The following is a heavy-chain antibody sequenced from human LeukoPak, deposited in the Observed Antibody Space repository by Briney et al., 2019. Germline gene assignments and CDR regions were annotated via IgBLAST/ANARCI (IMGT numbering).Heavy chain of an antibody. CDR2: ISSSSSYM. CDR3: ARQIAVAGTRSFDY. Sequence: GGSLRLSCAASGFTFSSYSMNWVRQAPGKGLEWVSSISSSSSYMYYADSVKGRFTISRDNAKNSLYLQMNSLRAEDTAVYYCARQIAVAGTRSFDYWGQGTLVTVSS. D-gene: IGHD6-19*01. CDR1: GFTFSSYS. V-gene: IGHV3-21*01. J-gene: IGHJ4*02.